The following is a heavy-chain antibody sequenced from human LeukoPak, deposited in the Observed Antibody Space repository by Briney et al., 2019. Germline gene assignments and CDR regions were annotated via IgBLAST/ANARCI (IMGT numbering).Heavy chain of an antibody. CDR3: ARVEIVVVPAVPNFDY. CDR1: GYTFSSYC. CDR2: IKQDGSEK. J-gene: IGHJ4*02. V-gene: IGHV3-7*01. Sequence: GGSLRLSCAASGYTFSSYCMSWVRQAPGKGLEWVANIKQDGSEKYYVDSVKGRFTISRDNAKNSLYPQMNSLRAEDTAVYYCARVEIVVVPAVPNFDYWGQGTLVTVSS. D-gene: IGHD2-2*03.